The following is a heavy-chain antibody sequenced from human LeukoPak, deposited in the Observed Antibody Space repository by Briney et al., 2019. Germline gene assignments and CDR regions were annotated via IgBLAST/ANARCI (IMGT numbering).Heavy chain of an antibody. CDR3: AKSRSEVVVAAANY. Sequence: GGSLRLSCAASGFTFSSYAMNWVRQAPGKGLEWVSAITGSGGTTYYADSVRGRFIISRDNSKNTLYLQMNSLRAEDTAIYYCAKSRSEVVVAAANYWGQGTLITVSS. J-gene: IGHJ4*02. V-gene: IGHV3-23*01. CDR1: GFTFSSYA. D-gene: IGHD2-15*01. CDR2: ITGSGGTT.